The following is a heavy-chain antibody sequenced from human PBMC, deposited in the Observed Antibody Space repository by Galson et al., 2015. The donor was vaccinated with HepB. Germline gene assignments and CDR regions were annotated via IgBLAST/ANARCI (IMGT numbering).Heavy chain of an antibody. CDR2: IYYNGDT. Sequence: ETLSLTCSVSQGSINDYYWSWIRQSPGNRLEWIGYIYYNGDTTYNPSLGYRVGMSVDRSINQVSLRLTSVTAADTAVYYCVRHPGRGSVGYAFDLWGQGTLVTVSA. CDR3: VRHPGRGSVGYAFDL. D-gene: IGHD5-12*01. CDR1: QGSINDYY. V-gene: IGHV4-59*08. J-gene: IGHJ4*02.